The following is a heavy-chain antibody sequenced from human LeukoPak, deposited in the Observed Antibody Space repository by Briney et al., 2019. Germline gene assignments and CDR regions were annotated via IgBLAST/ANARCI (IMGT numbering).Heavy chain of an antibody. D-gene: IGHD6-19*01. CDR1: GFTLDDYA. Sequence: GGSLRHSCAASGFTLDDYAMHWVRQAPGEGLEWVSGISGNSGSIGYADSVKGLFTISRDNAKNSLYLQMNRLRAEDTALYYCAKDMRAVAGHFDYWGQGTLVTVSS. CDR2: ISGNSGSI. CDR3: AKDMRAVAGHFDY. J-gene: IGHJ4*02. V-gene: IGHV3-9*01.